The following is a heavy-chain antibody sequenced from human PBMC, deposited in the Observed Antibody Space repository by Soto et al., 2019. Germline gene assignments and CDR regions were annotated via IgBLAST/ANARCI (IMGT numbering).Heavy chain of an antibody. CDR1: GYTFTSYY. D-gene: IGHD2-2*01. CDR3: ARGVTDPSVVGLGDYFDY. CDR2: INPSGGST. J-gene: IGHJ4*02. V-gene: IGHV1-46*01. Sequence: ASVKVSCKASGYTFTSYYMHWVRQAPGQGLEWMGIINPSGGSTSYAQKFQGRVTMTRDTSTSTVYMELSSLRSEDPAVYYCARGVTDPSVVGLGDYFDYWGQGTLVTVSS.